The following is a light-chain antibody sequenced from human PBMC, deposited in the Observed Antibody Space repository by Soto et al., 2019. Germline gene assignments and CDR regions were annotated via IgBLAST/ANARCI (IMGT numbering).Light chain of an antibody. V-gene: IGKV3-15*01. CDR2: GAS. CDR3: QQYNNWLYT. CDR1: QSLSSN. Sequence: EIVMTQSPATLSVSPGEGATLSCRASQSLSSNLAWYQQKPGQAPRLLIYGASTRATTIPARFSGGGSGTEFTLTISSLKSEDFAIYYCQQYNNWLYTFGQGTKLEIK. J-gene: IGKJ2*01.